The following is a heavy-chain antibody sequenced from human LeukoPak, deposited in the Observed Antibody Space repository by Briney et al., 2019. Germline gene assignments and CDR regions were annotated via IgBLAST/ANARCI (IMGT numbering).Heavy chain of an antibody. J-gene: IGHJ4*02. Sequence: ASVKVSCKASGYTFTGYYMHWVRQAPGQGLEWMGWINPNSGGTNYAQKFQGRVTITRDTSISTAYMELSRLRSDDTAVYYCARVAVGAEYFDYWGQGTLVTVSS. CDR2: INPNSGGT. V-gene: IGHV1-2*02. CDR1: GYTFTGYY. CDR3: ARVAVGAEYFDY. D-gene: IGHD1-26*01.